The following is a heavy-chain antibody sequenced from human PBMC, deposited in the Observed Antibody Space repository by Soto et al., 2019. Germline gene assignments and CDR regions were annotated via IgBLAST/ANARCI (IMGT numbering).Heavy chain of an antibody. Sequence: AGGSLRLSCAASGFTFSSYGMHWVRQAPGKGLEWVAVIWYDGSNKYYADSVKGRFTISRDNSKNTLYLQMNSLRAEDTAVYYCARAPGALLEWLSQFPEVYQYYYYGMDVWGQGTTVTVSS. CDR2: IWYDGSNK. J-gene: IGHJ6*02. CDR3: ARAPGALLEWLSQFPEVYQYYYYGMDV. V-gene: IGHV3-33*01. CDR1: GFTFSSYG. D-gene: IGHD3-3*02.